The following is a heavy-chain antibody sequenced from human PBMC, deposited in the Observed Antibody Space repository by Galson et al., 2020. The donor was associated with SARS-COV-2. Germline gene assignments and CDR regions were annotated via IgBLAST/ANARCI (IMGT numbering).Heavy chain of an antibody. CDR1: GGSISSSSYY. D-gene: IGHD4-4*01. Sequence: SETLSLTCTVSGGSISSSSYYWGWIRQPPGKGLEWIGSIYYSGSTYYNPSLKSRVTISVDTSKNQFSLKLSSVTAADTAVYYCARGSARQYNWFDPWGQGTLVTVSS. CDR3: ARGSARQYNWFDP. V-gene: IGHV4-39*07. CDR2: IYYSGST. J-gene: IGHJ5*02.